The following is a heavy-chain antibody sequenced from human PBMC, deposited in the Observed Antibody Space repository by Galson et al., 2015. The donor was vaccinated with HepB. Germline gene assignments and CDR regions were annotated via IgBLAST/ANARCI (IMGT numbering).Heavy chain of an antibody. J-gene: IGHJ4*02. D-gene: IGHD2-15*01. CDR2: IYYSGST. Sequence: DTMFLTCAVACGSISRYYWNWVQPPPEKALEWIGYIYYSGSTNYNSSLKSRVTISVDASKNQFSLRLNSVTPADTAVYYYARGGGLSFVYFDYWGQGTLVTVSS. CDR3: ARGGGLSFVYFDY. CDR1: CGSISRYY. V-gene: IGHV4-59*07.